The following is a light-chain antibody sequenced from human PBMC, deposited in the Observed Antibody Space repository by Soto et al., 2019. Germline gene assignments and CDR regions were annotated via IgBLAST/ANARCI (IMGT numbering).Light chain of an antibody. V-gene: IGLV2-14*01. Sequence: GVSNRFSGSKSGNTASLTISGLQAEDAADYYCTSSTGSSLVFGGGTKLTVL. CDR3: TSSTGSSLV. J-gene: IGLJ2*01.